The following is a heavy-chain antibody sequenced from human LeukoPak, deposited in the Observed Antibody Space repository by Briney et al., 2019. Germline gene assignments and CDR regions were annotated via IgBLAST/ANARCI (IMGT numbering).Heavy chain of an antibody. J-gene: IGHJ4*02. D-gene: IGHD3-22*01. Sequence: ASVKVSCKASGYTFTSYGISWVRQAPGQGLEWMGWISVYNGNTNYAQKLQGRVTMTTDTSTSTAYMELRSLRPDDTAVYYCARDCDRSGYYCYWGQGTLVTVSS. CDR2: ISVYNGNT. CDR1: GYTFTSYG. CDR3: ARDCDRSGYYCY. V-gene: IGHV1-18*01.